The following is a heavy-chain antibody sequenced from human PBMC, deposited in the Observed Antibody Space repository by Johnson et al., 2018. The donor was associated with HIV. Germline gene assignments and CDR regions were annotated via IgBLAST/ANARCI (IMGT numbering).Heavy chain of an antibody. Sequence: VQLVESGGGVVQPGRSLRLSCAASGFTFTTYGMHWVRQAPGKGLEWVAFISYDGSSKYYADSVKGRFTISRDNSKNTLYLQMNSLRAEDTAVYYCARPDIVVVVANAFDIWGQGTMVTVSS. J-gene: IGHJ3*02. CDR3: ARPDIVVVVANAFDI. V-gene: IGHV3-30*03. D-gene: IGHD2-15*01. CDR2: ISYDGSSK. CDR1: GFTFTTYG.